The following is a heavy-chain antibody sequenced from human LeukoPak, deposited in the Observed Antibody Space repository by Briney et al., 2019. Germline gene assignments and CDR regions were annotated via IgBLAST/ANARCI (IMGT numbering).Heavy chain of an antibody. J-gene: IGHJ4*02. Sequence: PSETLSLTCTVPGGSISSSSYYWGWIRQPPGKGLQWIGSFYYSGSIYYNPSLKSRVTISVDTSKNQFSLKLSSVTAADTAVYYCARETYSQYYFDYWGQGTLVTVSS. CDR2: FYYSGSI. V-gene: IGHV4-39*07. CDR1: GGSISSSSYY. D-gene: IGHD2-15*01. CDR3: ARETYSQYYFDY.